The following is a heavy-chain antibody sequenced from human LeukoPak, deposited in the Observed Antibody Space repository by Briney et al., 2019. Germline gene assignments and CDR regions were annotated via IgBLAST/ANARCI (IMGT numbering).Heavy chain of an antibody. CDR2: INTNTGNP. CDR3: TRVGGSGTYSLY. Sequence: ASVKVSCKASVYTFTSYAMNWVRQAPGQGLEWMGWINTNTGNPTYAQGFTGRFVFSLDTPVSTAYLQISSLKAEGTALYYCTRVGGSGTYSLYWGQGTLVTVSS. J-gene: IGHJ4*02. D-gene: IGHD3-10*01. CDR1: VYTFTSYA. V-gene: IGHV7-4-1*02.